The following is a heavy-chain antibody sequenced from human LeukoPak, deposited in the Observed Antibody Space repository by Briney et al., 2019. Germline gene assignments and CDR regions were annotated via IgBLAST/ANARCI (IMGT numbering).Heavy chain of an antibody. CDR3: VRGVDRSGYFAY. Sequence: ASVKVSCKTSGYTFTGYDINWVRQATGQGLEWMGWMNPNSGNTAYAQKFQGRVTMTRNTSISTAYMDLSSLRSEDTAVYYCVRGVDRSGYFAYWGQGTLVTVSS. V-gene: IGHV1-8*01. D-gene: IGHD3-22*01. J-gene: IGHJ4*02. CDR1: GYTFTGYD. CDR2: MNPNSGNT.